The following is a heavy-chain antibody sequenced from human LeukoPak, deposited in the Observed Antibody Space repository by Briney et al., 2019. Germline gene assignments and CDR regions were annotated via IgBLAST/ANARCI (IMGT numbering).Heavy chain of an antibody. CDR3: ARSGGYGDYGYYFDY. V-gene: IGHV4-31*03. D-gene: IGHD4-17*01. Sequence: SQTLSLTCTVSGGSISSGGYYWSWIRQPPGKGLEWIGYIYYSGSTYYNPSLKSRVTISVDTSKNQFSLKLSSVTAADTAVYYCARSGGYGDYGYYFDYWGQGTLVTVSS. CDR2: IYYSGST. CDR1: GGSISSGGYY. J-gene: IGHJ4*02.